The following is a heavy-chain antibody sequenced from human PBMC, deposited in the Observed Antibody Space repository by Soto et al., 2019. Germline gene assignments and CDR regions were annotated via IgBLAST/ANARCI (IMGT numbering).Heavy chain of an antibody. D-gene: IGHD1-26*01. CDR3: ARAHGGSYYNWFDP. V-gene: IGHV1-69*06. Sequence: SVKVSCKASGGTFSSYAISWVRQAPGQGLEWMGGIIPIFGTANYAQRFQGRVTITADKSTSTAYMELSSLRSEDTAVYYCARAHGGSYYNWFDPWGQGTLVTVSS. CDR2: IIPIFGTA. J-gene: IGHJ5*02. CDR1: GGTFSSYA.